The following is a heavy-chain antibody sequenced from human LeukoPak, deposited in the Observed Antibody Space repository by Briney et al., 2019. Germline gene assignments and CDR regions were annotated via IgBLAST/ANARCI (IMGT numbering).Heavy chain of an antibody. CDR1: GFTFSDNY. CDR2: ISSSGSTI. Sequence: GGSLRLSCAASGFTFSDNYMSWIRQAPGKGLEWVSYISSSGSTIYYADSVKGRFTISRDNAKNSLYLQMNSLRAEDTAVYYCARVGSRAYCGGDCYSHWFDPWGQGTLVTVSS. D-gene: IGHD2-21*01. CDR3: ARVGSRAYCGGDCYSHWFDP. V-gene: IGHV3-11*04. J-gene: IGHJ5*02.